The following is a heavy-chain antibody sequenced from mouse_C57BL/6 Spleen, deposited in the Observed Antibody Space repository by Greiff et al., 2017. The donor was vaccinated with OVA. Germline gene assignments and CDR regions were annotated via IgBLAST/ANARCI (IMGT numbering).Heavy chain of an antibody. D-gene: IGHD2-4*01. J-gene: IGHJ2*01. CDR1: GFSLSTSGMG. CDR3: ARRGDYDGGYYFDY. CDR2: IYWDDDK. Sequence: ESGPGILQSSQTLSLTCSFSGFSLSTSGMGVSWIRQPSGKGLEWLAHIYWDDDKRYNPSLKSRLTISKDTSRNQVFLKITSVDTADTATDYCARRGDYDGGYYFDYWGQGTTLTVSS. V-gene: IGHV8-12*01.